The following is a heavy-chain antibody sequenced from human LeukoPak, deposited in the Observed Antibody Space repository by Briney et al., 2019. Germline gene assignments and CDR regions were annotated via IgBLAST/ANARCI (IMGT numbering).Heavy chain of an antibody. CDR2: ISYRGST. Sequence: SETLSLTCTVSGGSISNYYWSWIRQPPGKGLEWIGYISYRGSTNYNPSLKSRVTISADMSKNQFSLKLSSVTAADTAVYYCARQRTVGSSISYWGQGTLVTVSS. CDR3: ARQRTVGSSISY. D-gene: IGHD1-14*01. J-gene: IGHJ4*02. V-gene: IGHV4-59*08. CDR1: GGSISNYY.